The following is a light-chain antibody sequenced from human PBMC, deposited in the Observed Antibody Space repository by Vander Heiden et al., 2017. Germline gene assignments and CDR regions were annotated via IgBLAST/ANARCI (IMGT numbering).Light chain of an antibody. CDR1: QDISNY. CDR2: DAS. V-gene: IGKV1-33*01. J-gene: IGKJ4*01. Sequence: DIQMTQSPSSLSASVGDRVTITCQASQDISNYLNWYQQKPGKAPKLLIYDASNLETGVPSRFSGGGSGTDFTFTISSLQPEDIATYYCQQCDNLPPTFGGGTKVEI. CDR3: QQCDNLPPT.